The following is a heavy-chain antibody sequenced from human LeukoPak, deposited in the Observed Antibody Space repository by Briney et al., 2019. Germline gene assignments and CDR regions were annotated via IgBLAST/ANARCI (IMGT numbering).Heavy chain of an antibody. CDR3: AAAGTFEYFDY. V-gene: IGHV1-46*01. D-gene: IGHD6-13*01. J-gene: IGHJ4*02. CDR1: GYTFARYY. CDR2: INPSGGST. Sequence: ASVKVSCKASGYTFARYYIHWVRQAPGQGLEWMGIINPSGGSTRYAQKFQGRVTMTRDTSTSTVYMELSSLRSDDTAVYYCAAAGTFEYFDYWGQGTLVTVSS.